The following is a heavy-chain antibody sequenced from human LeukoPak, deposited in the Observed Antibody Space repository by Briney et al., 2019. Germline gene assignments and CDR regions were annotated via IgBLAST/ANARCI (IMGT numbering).Heavy chain of an antibody. V-gene: IGHV3-23*01. D-gene: IGHD6-13*01. CDR3: ARIGYSSSSFDY. CDR2: ISGSGGNT. CDR1: GGSISSYY. Sequence: ETLSLTCTVSGGSISSYYWSWIRQPPGKGLEWVSGISGSGGNTYYADSVKGRFAISRDNAKNSVYLQMNNLRDEDTAVYYCARIGYSSSSFDYWGQGTLVTVSS. J-gene: IGHJ4*02.